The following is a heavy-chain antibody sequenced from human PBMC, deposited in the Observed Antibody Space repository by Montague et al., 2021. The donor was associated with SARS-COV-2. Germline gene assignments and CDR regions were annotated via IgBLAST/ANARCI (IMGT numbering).Heavy chain of an antibody. D-gene: IGHD4/OR15-4a*01. Sequence: SETLSLTCTVSGGSISSGSYWGWIRQPPGKGLEWIGTSDHSGITYYSPSLKSRVTISLDTSKNQFSLHLDSVTASDTAMYYCARVISAVAGANFYFDYWGQGTRVTVSA. CDR1: GGSISSGSY. CDR3: ARVISAVAGANFYFDY. CDR2: SDHSGIT. V-gene: IGHV4-38-2*02. J-gene: IGHJ4*02.